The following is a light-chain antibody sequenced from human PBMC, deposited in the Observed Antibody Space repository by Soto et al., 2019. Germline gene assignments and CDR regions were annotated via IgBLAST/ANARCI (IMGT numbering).Light chain of an antibody. CDR1: GSDIGAYNY. CDR3: SSFTPSYFYV. CDR2: GVT. J-gene: IGLJ1*01. Sequence: QSALTQPASVSGSPGQSITISCTGSGSDIGAYNYVSWYQQHPGKAPKLLIHGVTRRPSGVSSRFSASKSAYTASLTISGLQAEDEANYYCSSFTPSYFYVFGPGTKVTVL. V-gene: IGLV2-14*01.